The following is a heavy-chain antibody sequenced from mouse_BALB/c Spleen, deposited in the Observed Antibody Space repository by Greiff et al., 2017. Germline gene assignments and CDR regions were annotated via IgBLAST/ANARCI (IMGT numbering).Heavy chain of an antibody. J-gene: IGHJ4*01. Sequence: VQLQQSGAELVKPGASVKLSCTASGFNIKDTYMHWVKQRPEQGLEWIGRIDPANGNTKYDPKFQGKATITADTSSNTAYLQLSSLTSEDTAVYYCALYGNYNAMDDGGQGTSVTVAS. V-gene: IGHV14-3*02. CDR2: IDPANGNT. D-gene: IGHD2-1*01. CDR1: GFNIKDTY. CDR3: ALYGNYNAMDD.